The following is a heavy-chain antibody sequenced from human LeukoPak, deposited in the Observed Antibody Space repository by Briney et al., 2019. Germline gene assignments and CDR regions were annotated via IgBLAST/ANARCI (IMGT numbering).Heavy chain of an antibody. J-gene: IGHJ5*02. CDR2: ITSSSSYI. V-gene: IGHV3-21*01. CDR1: GFTFSTYS. Sequence: PGGSLRLSCTASGFTFSTYSMNWVRQAPGKGLEWVSSITSSSSYIFYVDSVKGRFTISRDNAKNSLHLQMDSLRAEDSAVYYRARSATSSSSRINWFDAWGQGTLVTVSS. D-gene: IGHD6-6*01. CDR3: ARSATSSSSRINWFDA.